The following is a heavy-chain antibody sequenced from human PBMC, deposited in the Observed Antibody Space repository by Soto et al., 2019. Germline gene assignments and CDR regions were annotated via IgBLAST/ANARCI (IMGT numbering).Heavy chain of an antibody. D-gene: IGHD6-19*01. V-gene: IGHV4-4*07. J-gene: IGHJ4*02. CDR1: GGSISNYY. CDR2: IHGSGTT. CDR3: VRVGAVAANGGYFDY. Sequence: QVQLQESGPGLVNLSETLSLTCNVSGGSISNYYWTWIRQPVGKGLEWIGRIHGSGTTAYSPSLMSRLTMSVDTSKNQLSLKVTSVTAADTAVYYCVRVGAVAANGGYFDYWGQGTLVTVSA.